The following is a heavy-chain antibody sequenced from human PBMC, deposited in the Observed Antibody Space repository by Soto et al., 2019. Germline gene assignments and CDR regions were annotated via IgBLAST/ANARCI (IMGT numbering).Heavy chain of an antibody. CDR1: GFTLSSYA. D-gene: IGHD3-16*01. V-gene: IGHV3-23*01. CDR3: AKAGGGMITFGGVTKTPGGYFDY. J-gene: IGHJ4*02. Sequence: PGGSLRLSWAASGFTLSSYAMSWVRQAPGKGLEWVSAISGSGGSTYYADSVKGRFTISRDNSKNTLYLQMNSLRAEDTAVYYCAKAGGGMITFGGVTKTPGGYFDYWGQGTLVTVSS. CDR2: ISGSGGST.